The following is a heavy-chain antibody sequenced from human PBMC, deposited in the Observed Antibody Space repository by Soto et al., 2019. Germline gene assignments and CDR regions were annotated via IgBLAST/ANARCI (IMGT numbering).Heavy chain of an antibody. V-gene: IGHV4-34*01. D-gene: IGHD2-2*01. CDR2: INHSGST. J-gene: IGHJ5*02. Sequence: SETLSLTCAVYGGSFSGYYWSWIRQPPGKGLEWIGEINHSGSTNYNPSLKSRITISVDTSKNQFSLKLSSVTAADTAVYYCARSLDRYCSSTSCYPLGRSGQGTLVTVSS. CDR1: GGSFSGYY. CDR3: ARSLDRYCSSTSCYPLGR.